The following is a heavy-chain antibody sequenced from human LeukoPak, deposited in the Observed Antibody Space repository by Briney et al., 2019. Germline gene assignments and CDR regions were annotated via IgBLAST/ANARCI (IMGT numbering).Heavy chain of an antibody. D-gene: IGHD3-3*01. Sequence: GGSLRLSCAASGFTFSSYSMNWVRQAPGKGLEWVSSISSSSSYTYYADSVKGRFTISRDNAKNSLYLQMNSLRAEDTAVYYCARASEADFWSGYNTYYFDYWGQGTLVTVSS. CDR3: ARASEADFWSGYNTYYFDY. CDR1: GFTFSSYS. V-gene: IGHV3-21*01. CDR2: ISSSSSYT. J-gene: IGHJ4*02.